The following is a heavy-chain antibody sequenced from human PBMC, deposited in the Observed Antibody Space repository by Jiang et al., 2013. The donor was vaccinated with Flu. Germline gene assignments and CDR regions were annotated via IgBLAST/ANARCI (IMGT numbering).Heavy chain of an antibody. CDR1: GDSVSSNSAT. Sequence: SQTLSLTCAISGDSVSSNSATWNWIRQSPSRGHEWLGRTYYRSQWYNNYAESVKSRITINPDTSKNQVSLQLNSVTPEDTAVYYCARDGAATHDAFDIWGQGTTVTVSS. CDR3: ARDGAATHDAFDI. D-gene: IGHD2-15*01. V-gene: IGHV6-1*01. CDR2: TYYRSQWYN. J-gene: IGHJ3*02.